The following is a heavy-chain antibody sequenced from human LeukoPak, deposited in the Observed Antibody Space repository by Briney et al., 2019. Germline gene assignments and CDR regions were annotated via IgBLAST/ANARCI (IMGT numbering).Heavy chain of an antibody. V-gene: IGHV1-24*01. D-gene: IGHD6-19*01. CDR2: FDPEAGET. J-gene: IGHJ3*02. CDR1: GYTLTDLS. CDR3: AADSRRSSGWFLPDRFDI. Sequence: ASVMVSCKVSGYTLTDLSMHWVRQTPGSGPEWMGGFDPEAGETVYAQKFQGRVTMTDDTSTDTAYMELSSLRSEDTAVYYCAADSRRSSGWFLPDRFDIWGQGTKVTVSS.